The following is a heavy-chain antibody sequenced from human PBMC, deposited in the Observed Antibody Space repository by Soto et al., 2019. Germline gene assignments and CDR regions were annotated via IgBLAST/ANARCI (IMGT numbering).Heavy chain of an antibody. V-gene: IGHV4-31*03. CDR3: ARVSHANENYYYYGMVV. J-gene: IGHJ6*02. CDR2: IYYSGST. CDR1: GGSISSGGYY. Sequence: SETLSLTCTVSGGSISSGGYYWSWIRQEPGKGLEWIGYIYYSGSTYYNPSLKSRVTISVDTSKNQFSLKLSSVTAADTAVYYCARVSHANENYYYYGMVVGDQGTTVTVSS.